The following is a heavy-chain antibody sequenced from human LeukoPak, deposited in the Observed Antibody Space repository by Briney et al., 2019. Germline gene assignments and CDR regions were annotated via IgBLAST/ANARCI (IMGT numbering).Heavy chain of an antibody. V-gene: IGHV3-7*01. J-gene: IGHJ3*02. D-gene: IGHD3-22*01. CDR3: ARVMDSSGYYYGRDAFDT. CDR1: GFTFSSYW. CDR2: IKQDGSEK. Sequence: GGSLTLSCAPSGFTFSSYWMSWVRQAPGKGLEWVANIKQDGSEKYYVDSVKVRFTISRDNAKNSLYLQMNSLRAEDTAVYYCARVMDSSGYYYGRDAFDTWGQGTMVTVSS.